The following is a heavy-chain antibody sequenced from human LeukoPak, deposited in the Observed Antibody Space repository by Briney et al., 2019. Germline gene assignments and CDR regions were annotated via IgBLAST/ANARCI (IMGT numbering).Heavy chain of an antibody. V-gene: IGHV1-2*02. Sequence: ASVKVSCKASGYTFTSYYMHWVRQAPGQGLEWMGWINPNSGGTNYAQKFQGRVTMTRDTSISTAYMELRSLRSDDTAVYYCARSSPEYCSSTSCLSHYYGMDVWGQGTTVTVSS. CDR3: ARSSPEYCSSTSCLSHYYGMDV. J-gene: IGHJ6*02. CDR2: INPNSGGT. CDR1: GYTFTSYY. D-gene: IGHD2-2*01.